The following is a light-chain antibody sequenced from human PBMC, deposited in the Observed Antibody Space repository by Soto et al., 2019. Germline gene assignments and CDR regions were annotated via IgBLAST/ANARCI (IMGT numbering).Light chain of an antibody. CDR2: GAS. V-gene: IGKV3-15*01. J-gene: IGKJ2*01. CDR1: QSVSSN. CDR3: QQYNNLHT. Sequence: EIVMTQSPATLSVSPGERATLSCRASQSVSSNLAWYQQKPGQAPRLLIYGASTRATGIPARFSGSGSGTEFTLTLSSLQSEEFAVYYCQQYNNLHTFGQGTTLEIK.